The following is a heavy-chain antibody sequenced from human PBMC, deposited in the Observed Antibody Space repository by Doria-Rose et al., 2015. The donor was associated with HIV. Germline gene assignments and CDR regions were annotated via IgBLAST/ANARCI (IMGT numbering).Heavy chain of an antibody. CDR3: ARIKSSRWYHKYYIDF. J-gene: IGHJ4*02. CDR1: GVSLSSPGMG. CDR2: IFSDDER. V-gene: IGHV2-26*01. Sequence: SGPVLVKPTETLTLTCTVSGVSLSSPGMGVSWIRQPPGKALEWLANIFSDDERSYKTSLKSRLTISRGTSKRQVVLTMTDMDPVDIATYYCARIKSSRWYHKYYIDFWGQGTLVIVSA. D-gene: IGHD6-13*01.